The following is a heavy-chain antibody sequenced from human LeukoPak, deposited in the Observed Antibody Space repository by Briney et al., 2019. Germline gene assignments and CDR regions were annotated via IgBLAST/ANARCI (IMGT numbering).Heavy chain of an antibody. CDR1: GGTFTSYA. Sequence: SVKVSCKASGGTFTSYAISWVRQAPGQGLERMGWISAYNGNTNYAQKLQGRVTITADESTSTVYMELNSLKSEDTAVYYCARGWDYDSGGRPTAYVYWGQGTLVTVSS. CDR3: ARGWDYDSGGRPTAYVY. V-gene: IGHV1-69*13. D-gene: IGHD3-22*01. J-gene: IGHJ4*02. CDR2: ISAYNGNT.